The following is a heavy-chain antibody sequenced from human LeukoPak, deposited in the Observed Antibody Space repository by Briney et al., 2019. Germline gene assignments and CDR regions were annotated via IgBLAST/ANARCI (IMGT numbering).Heavy chain of an antibody. Sequence: GGSLRLSCAASGFTVSSNYMSWVRQAPGKGLEWVSVIYSGGSTYYADSVKGRFTISRDNSKNTLYLQMNSLRAEDTAVYYCATPSPQQLVPGPLSDWDQGTLVTVSS. CDR3: ATPSPQQLVPGPLSD. CDR2: IYSGGST. J-gene: IGHJ4*02. CDR1: GFTVSSNY. D-gene: IGHD6-13*01. V-gene: IGHV3-53*01.